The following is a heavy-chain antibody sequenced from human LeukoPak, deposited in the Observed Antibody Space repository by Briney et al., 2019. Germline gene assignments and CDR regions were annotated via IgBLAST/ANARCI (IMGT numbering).Heavy chain of an antibody. D-gene: IGHD5-12*01. Sequence: GGSLRLSCAASGFTFSNAWMSWVRQAPGKGLEWVGRIKSKTDGGTTDYAAPVKGRFTISRDDSKNTLYLQMNSLKTEDTAVYYCTTDRLRTRWLRFDYYYGMDVWGQGTTVTVSS. CDR3: TTDRLRTRWLRFDYYYGMDV. CDR1: GFTFSNAW. CDR2: IKSKTDGGTT. J-gene: IGHJ6*02. V-gene: IGHV3-15*01.